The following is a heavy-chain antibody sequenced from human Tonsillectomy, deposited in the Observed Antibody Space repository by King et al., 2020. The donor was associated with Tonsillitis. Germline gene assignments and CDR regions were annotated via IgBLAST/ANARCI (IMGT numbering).Heavy chain of an antibody. V-gene: IGHV3-30-3*01. CDR2: ISYDGYNK. Sequence: VQLVESGGGVVQPGRSLRLSCAASGFTFSTYSMHWVRQAPGKGLEWVAVISYDGYNKYSADSVRGRFTISRDNSKNTLYLQMNSLRTVDTAVYYVARDTYGDYVRGFFYYHGMDVWGQGTTVTVSS. CDR3: ARDTYGDYVRGFFYYHGMDV. J-gene: IGHJ6*02. D-gene: IGHD4-17*01. CDR1: GFTFSTYS.